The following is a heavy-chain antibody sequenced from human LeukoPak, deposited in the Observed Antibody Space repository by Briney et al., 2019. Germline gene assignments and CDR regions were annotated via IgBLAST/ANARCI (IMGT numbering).Heavy chain of an antibody. CDR2: IYYSGTT. J-gene: IGHJ4*02. V-gene: IGHV4-59*01. CDR3: ARGLGVVTATLDY. D-gene: IGHD2-21*02. CDR1: GGSISSYY. Sequence: PSETLSLTCTVSGGSISSYYWSWIRQPPGKGLEWIGYIYYSGTTNYNPSLKSLVTISLDTSKNQFSLKLSSVTAADTAVYYCARGLGVVTATLDYWGQGTLVTVSS.